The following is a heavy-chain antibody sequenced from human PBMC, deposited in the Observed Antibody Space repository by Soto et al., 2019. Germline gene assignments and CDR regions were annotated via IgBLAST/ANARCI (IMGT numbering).Heavy chain of an antibody. J-gene: IGHJ6*02. Sequence: SVNVSFKASGFTFTSSSVQWLRQARGQRLEWIGWIVVGSGNTNYAQKFQERVTITRDMSTSTAYMELSSLRSEDTAVYYCAAELTTGTDHYSYYGMDVWGQGTTVTVSS. CDR3: AAELTTGTDHYSYYGMDV. V-gene: IGHV1-58*01. CDR2: IVVGSGNT. D-gene: IGHD1-1*01. CDR1: GFTFTSSS.